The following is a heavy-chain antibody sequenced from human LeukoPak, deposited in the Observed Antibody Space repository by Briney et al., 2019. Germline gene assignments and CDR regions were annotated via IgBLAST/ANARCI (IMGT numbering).Heavy chain of an antibody. D-gene: IGHD5-18*01. CDR3: ARGGIQLWFSSSRGNWFDP. CDR1: GGSISSYY. J-gene: IGHJ5*02. CDR2: IYTSGST. Sequence: SETLSLTCTVSGGSISSYYWSWIRQPAGKGLEWIGRIYTSGSTNYNPSLKSRVTMSVDTSKNQFSLKLSSVTAADTAVYYCARGGIQLWFSSSRGNWFDPWGQGTLVTV. V-gene: IGHV4-4*07.